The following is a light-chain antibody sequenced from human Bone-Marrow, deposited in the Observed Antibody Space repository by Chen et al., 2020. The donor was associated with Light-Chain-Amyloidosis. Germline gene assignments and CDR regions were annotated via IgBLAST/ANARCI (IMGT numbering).Light chain of an antibody. CDR3: QSADSSGTYEGI. V-gene: IGLV3-25*03. J-gene: IGLJ2*01. CDR2: RDT. CDR1: DLPTKY. Sequence: SDELTQPPSVSGSPGQTARINCSGDDLPTKYAYWYQQKPGQAPVLVIHRDTERPSGISERFSGSSSGTTATLTISGVQAEDEADYHCQSADSSGTYEGIFGGGTKLTVL.